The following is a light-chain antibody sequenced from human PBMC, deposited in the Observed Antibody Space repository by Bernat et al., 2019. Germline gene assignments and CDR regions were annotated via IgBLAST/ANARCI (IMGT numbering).Light chain of an antibody. CDR2: AAS. V-gene: IGKV3D-15*01. CDR3: HQYNDWKWA. CDR1: QSVANN. J-gene: IGKJ1*01. Sequence: TATLSCRASQSVANNLAWYHQKPGQPPRLLIDAASRRATGIPDRVRGSGSGTDLTLTISGLEPDDAGIYYCHQYNDWKWAFGQGTKVEI.